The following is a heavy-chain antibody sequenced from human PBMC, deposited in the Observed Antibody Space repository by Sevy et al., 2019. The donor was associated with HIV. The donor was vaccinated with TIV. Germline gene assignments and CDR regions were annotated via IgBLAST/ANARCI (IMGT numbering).Heavy chain of an antibody. Sequence: SETVSLTCAVYGGSFSNYYWSWIRQPPGKGPEWIGEVNYSGNINYNPSLESRATISVDTSKNQFSLRLTSVTAADTAIYYCARGRSRAARQDYWSQGTLVTVSS. J-gene: IGHJ4*02. CDR3: ARGRSRAARQDY. V-gene: IGHV4-34*01. CDR1: GGSFSNYY. CDR2: VNYSGNI. D-gene: IGHD6-6*01.